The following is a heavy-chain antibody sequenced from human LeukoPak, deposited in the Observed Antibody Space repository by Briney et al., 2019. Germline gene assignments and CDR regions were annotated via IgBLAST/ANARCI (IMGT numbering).Heavy chain of an antibody. CDR2: IYSGGST. Sequence: PGGSLRLSCAASGFTVSSNYMSWDRQAPGKGLEWVSVIYSGGSTYYADSVKGRFTISRDNSKNTLYLQMNSLRAEDTAVYYCARDFRYSSSLTNYYYGMDVWGQGTTVTVSS. CDR1: GFTVSSNY. CDR3: ARDFRYSSSLTNYYYGMDV. J-gene: IGHJ6*02. V-gene: IGHV3-53*01. D-gene: IGHD6-13*01.